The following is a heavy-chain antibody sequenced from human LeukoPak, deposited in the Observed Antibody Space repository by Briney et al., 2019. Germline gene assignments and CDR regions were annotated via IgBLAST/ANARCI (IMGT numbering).Heavy chain of an antibody. CDR1: GFTLSTNA. V-gene: IGHV3-23*01. Sequence: PGGSLRLSCLTSGFTLSTNAMSWVRQAPGKGLEWISGISGSGASTYYADSVKGRFTISRDDSRNILYLQMNSLRGDDRAVYYCAKDVGKWESLHFFDYWGQGTLVTVSS. CDR2: ISGSGAST. J-gene: IGHJ4*02. D-gene: IGHD1-26*01. CDR3: AKDVGKWESLHFFDY.